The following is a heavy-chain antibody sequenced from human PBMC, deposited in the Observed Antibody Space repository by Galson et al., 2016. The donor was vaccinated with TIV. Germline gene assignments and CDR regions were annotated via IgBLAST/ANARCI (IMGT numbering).Heavy chain of an antibody. CDR1: GFTFRSYG. CDR3: VKYDSSGYYYGNFDY. Sequence: SLRLSCATSGFTFRSYGFHWVRQAPGKGLEWVAFMSDDGTEKYYADSVKGRFTISRDNSKNTVYLQMSSLRAEDTAVYYCVKYDSSGYYYGNFDYWGQGTLVIVSS. D-gene: IGHD3-22*01. CDR2: MSDDGTEK. V-gene: IGHV3-30*18. J-gene: IGHJ4*02.